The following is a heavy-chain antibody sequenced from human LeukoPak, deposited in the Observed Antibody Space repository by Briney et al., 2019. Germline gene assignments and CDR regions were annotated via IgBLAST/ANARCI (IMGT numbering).Heavy chain of an antibody. Sequence: GSLKISCKGSGYSFTSYWIGRVRPMPGKGLEWMGIIYPGDSDTRYSPSFQGQVTISADKSIRSSYLKSRGMKVSDTAMYYCARPKYSSSWYSGFDPWGQGTLVTVSS. D-gene: IGHD6-13*01. CDR1: GYSFTSYW. CDR3: ARPKYSSSWYSGFDP. CDR2: IYPGDSDT. V-gene: IGHV5-51*01. J-gene: IGHJ5*02.